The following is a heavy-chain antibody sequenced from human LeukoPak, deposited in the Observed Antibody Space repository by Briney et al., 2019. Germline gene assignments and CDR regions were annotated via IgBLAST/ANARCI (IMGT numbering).Heavy chain of an antibody. CDR2: GYYTVSS. J-gene: IGHJ5*02. Sequence: SEPLALPCTVSGGSISSTSYYWGWIRQPPGKGLEWIVTGYYTVSSYYNPSLKSRVTISVVTSKNHISLRLRSVTAADTAVYYCARGGSTGTNLNWVDPWGQGTLVTVSS. V-gene: IGHV4-39*02. CDR3: ARGGSTGTNLNWVDP. D-gene: IGHD1-1*01. CDR1: GGSISSTSYY.